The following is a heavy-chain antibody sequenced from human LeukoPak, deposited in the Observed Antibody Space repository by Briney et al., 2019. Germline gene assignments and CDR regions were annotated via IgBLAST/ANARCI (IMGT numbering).Heavy chain of an antibody. Sequence: GGSLRLSCAASGFTFSSYSMNWVRQAPGKGLEWVSSISSSSSYIYYADSVKGRLTISRDNAKNSLYLQMDSLRAEDTAVYYCARVKQQGFDYWGQGTLVTVSS. J-gene: IGHJ4*02. CDR3: ARVKQQGFDY. CDR1: GFTFSSYS. D-gene: IGHD6-13*01. V-gene: IGHV3-21*01. CDR2: ISSSSSYI.